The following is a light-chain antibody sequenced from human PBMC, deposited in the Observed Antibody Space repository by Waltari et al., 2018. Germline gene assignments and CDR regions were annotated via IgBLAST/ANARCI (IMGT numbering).Light chain of an antibody. Sequence: DIVMTQSPDSLAVSLGERATINCKSSQSLLYSSNNKNSLTWYQQKPGQPPKLLLYWAATRGSGVPDRFSGSGSGTDFTLTISSLQAEDVALYYCQQYYTTPLTFGQGTKVEIK. V-gene: IGKV4-1*01. CDR2: WAA. CDR1: QSLLYSSNNKNS. CDR3: QQYYTTPLT. J-gene: IGKJ1*01.